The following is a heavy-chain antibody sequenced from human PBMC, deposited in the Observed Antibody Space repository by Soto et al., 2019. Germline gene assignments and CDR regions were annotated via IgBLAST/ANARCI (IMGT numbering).Heavy chain of an antibody. V-gene: IGHV3-23*01. D-gene: IGHD2-8*01. CDR2: ISTSGSST. CDR3: ARDLPPFCSNGICFADY. Sequence: GGSLRLSCAASGFTFANYAMNWVRQAPGKGLEWVSAISTSGSSTYYADSVKGRFTISRDNSKSTLYLQMNSLRAEDTAVYYCARDLPPFCSNGICFADYWGQGTLVTVSS. J-gene: IGHJ4*02. CDR1: GFTFANYA.